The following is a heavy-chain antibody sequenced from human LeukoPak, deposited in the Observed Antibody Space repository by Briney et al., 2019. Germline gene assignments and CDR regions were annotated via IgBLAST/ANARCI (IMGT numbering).Heavy chain of an antibody. CDR2: ISWNSGSI. Sequence: GRSLRLSCAASGFTFDDYAIHWVRQAPGKGLEWVSGISWNSGSIGYADSVKGRFTISRDNAKNSLYLQMNSLRAEDTALYYCAKDLGDGYNRNYGMDVWGQGTTVTVSS. CDR3: AKDLGDGYNRNYGMDV. V-gene: IGHV3-9*01. D-gene: IGHD5-24*01. CDR1: GFTFDDYA. J-gene: IGHJ6*02.